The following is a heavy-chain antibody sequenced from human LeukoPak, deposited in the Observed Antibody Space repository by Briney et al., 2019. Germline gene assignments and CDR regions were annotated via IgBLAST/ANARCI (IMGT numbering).Heavy chain of an antibody. CDR1: GYTFTGYY. D-gene: IGHD3-3*01. V-gene: IGHV1-2*02. CDR2: INPNSGGT. J-gene: IGHJ6*03. CDR3: ARDQNEYDFWRGYYAYYYYYYMDV. Sequence: GASVKVSCKASGYTFTGYYMHWVRQAPGQGLEWMGWINPNSGGTNYAQKFQGRVTMTRDTSISTAYMELSRLRTDDTAVYYCARDQNEYDFWRGYYAYYYYYYMDVWGKGTTVTVSS.